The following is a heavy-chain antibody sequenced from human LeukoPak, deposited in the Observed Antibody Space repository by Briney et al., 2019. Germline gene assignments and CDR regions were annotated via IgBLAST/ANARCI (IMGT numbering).Heavy chain of an antibody. D-gene: IGHD6-6*01. CDR3: ARGYSSSSVRVYYYYMDV. J-gene: IGHJ6*03. Sequence: ASVKVSCKASGGTFSSYAISWVRQAPGQGLEWMGGIIPIFGTANYAQKFQGRVTITADKSTSTAYMELSSLRSEDTAVYYCARGYSSSSVRVYYYYMDVWGKGTTVTVSS. CDR2: IIPIFGTA. V-gene: IGHV1-69*06. CDR1: GGTFSSYA.